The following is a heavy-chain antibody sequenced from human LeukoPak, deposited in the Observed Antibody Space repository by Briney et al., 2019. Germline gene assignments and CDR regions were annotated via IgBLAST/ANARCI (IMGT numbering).Heavy chain of an antibody. J-gene: IGHJ4*02. CDR3: ARDKAAGDDY. CDR2: ISSSSSYI. CDR1: GFTFSNAW. Sequence: GGSLRLSCAASGFTFSNAWMNWVRQAPGKGLEWVSSISSSSSYIYYADSVKGRFTISRDNAKNSLYLQMNSLRAEDTAVYYCARDKAAGDDYWGQGTLVTVSS. D-gene: IGHD6-13*01. V-gene: IGHV3-21*01.